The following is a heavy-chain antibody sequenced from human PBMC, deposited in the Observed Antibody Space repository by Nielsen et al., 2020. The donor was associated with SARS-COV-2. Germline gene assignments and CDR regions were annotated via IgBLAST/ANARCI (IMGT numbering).Heavy chain of an antibody. CDR1: GYNFVSYW. J-gene: IGHJ4*02. Sequence: GESLKISCKASGYNFVSYWIGWVRQQPGKGLEWMGIIYPADSVTIYSPSFQGRVTISVDQSISTAYLQWSSLEASDTAIYYCARLRSGNYYVDSWGQGTQVAVSS. CDR2: IYPADSVT. V-gene: IGHV5-51*01. CDR3: ARLRSGNYYVDS. D-gene: IGHD3-10*01.